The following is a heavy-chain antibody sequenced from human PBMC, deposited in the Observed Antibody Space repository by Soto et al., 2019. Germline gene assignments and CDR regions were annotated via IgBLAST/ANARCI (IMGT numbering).Heavy chain of an antibody. CDR1: VFTFSSYA. J-gene: IGHJ4*02. D-gene: IGHD3-16*01. V-gene: IGHV3-23*01. CDR3: AKWHTYNYDSLAFSGFDC. Sequence: GGSLRLSCVASVFTFSSYAMTWVRQGPGKGLEWVSAISGGDGSPSYADSVKGRFTISRDNSKNTLYLHMNSLRADDTAAYYCAKWHTYNYDSLAFSGFDCWGQGTQVTVSP. CDR2: ISGGDGSP.